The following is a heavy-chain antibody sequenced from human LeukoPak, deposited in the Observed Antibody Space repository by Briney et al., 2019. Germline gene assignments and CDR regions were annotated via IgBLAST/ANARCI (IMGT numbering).Heavy chain of an antibody. CDR1: GGSISSGGYS. CDR3: ARVVVVAAIQEYCFDY. D-gene: IGHD2-15*01. V-gene: IGHV4-30-2*01. CDR2: IYHSGST. Sequence: SETLSLTCAVSGGSISSGGYSWSWIRQPPGKGLEWIGYIYHSGSTYYNPSLKSRVTISVDRSKNQFSLKLSSVTAADTAVYYCARVVVVAAIQEYCFDYWGQGTLVTVSS. J-gene: IGHJ4*02.